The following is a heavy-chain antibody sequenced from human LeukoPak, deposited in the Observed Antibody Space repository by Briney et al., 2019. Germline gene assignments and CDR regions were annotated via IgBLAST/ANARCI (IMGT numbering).Heavy chain of an antibody. CDR3: AREIDTGGNFDY. Sequence: ASVKVTCKASGYTFTSYYMHWVRQAPGQGLEWMGWINPNSGGTNYAQKFQGRVTMTRDTSISTAYMELSRLRSDDTAVYYCAREIDTGGNFDYWGQGTLVTVSS. CDR1: GYTFTSYY. J-gene: IGHJ4*02. CDR2: INPNSGGT. V-gene: IGHV1-2*02. D-gene: IGHD5-18*01.